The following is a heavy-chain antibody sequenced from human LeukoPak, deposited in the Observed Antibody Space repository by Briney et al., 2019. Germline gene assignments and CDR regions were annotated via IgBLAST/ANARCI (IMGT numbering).Heavy chain of an antibody. D-gene: IGHD6-19*01. CDR2: INPNSGGT. V-gene: IGHV1-2*02. Sequence: GASVKVSCKASEYTFTGYYMHWVRQAPGQGLEWMGWINPNSGGTNYAQKFQGRVTMTRDTSISTAYMELSRLRSDDTAVYYCARDPGYSSGWFRFDYWGQGTLVTVSS. CDR1: EYTFTGYY. CDR3: ARDPGYSSGWFRFDY. J-gene: IGHJ4*02.